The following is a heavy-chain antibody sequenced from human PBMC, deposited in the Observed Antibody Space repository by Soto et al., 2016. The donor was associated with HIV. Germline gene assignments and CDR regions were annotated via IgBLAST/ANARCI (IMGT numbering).Heavy chain of an antibody. CDR1: GYTFTSYD. J-gene: IGHJ3*02. Sequence: QVQLVQSGAEVKKPGASVKVSCKASGYTFTSYDINWVRQATGQGLEWMGWMNPNSGNTGYVQKFQGRVTMTRNTSISTAYMELRSLRSEDTAVYYCATDSQAAAGFDAFGIWGQGTMVTVSS. D-gene: IGHD6-13*01. CDR3: ATDSQAAAGFDAFGI. CDR2: MNPNSGNT. V-gene: IGHV1-8*01.